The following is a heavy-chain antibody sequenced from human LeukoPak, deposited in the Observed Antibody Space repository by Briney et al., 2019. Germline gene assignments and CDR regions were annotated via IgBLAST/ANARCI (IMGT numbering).Heavy chain of an antibody. CDR2: ISSSSTYI. J-gene: IGHJ4*02. Sequence: GGSLRLSCAASGFTFSLFAMNWVRQAPGKGLEWVSSISSSSTYIYYADSVKGRFTISRDNAKNSLYLQMNSLRAEDTAVYYCARTRYYDILTGNILGSPPDYWGQGTLVTVSS. V-gene: IGHV3-21*01. CDR1: GFTFSLFA. CDR3: ARTRYYDILTGNILGSPPDY. D-gene: IGHD3-9*01.